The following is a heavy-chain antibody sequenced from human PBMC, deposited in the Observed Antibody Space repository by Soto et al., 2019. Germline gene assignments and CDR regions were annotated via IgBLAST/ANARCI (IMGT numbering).Heavy chain of an antibody. CDR3: ARRAVRGAHYYYGMDV. CDR1: GGSISSSSYY. J-gene: IGHJ6*02. CDR2: IYYSGST. D-gene: IGHD3-10*01. V-gene: IGHV4-39*01. Sequence: SETLSLTCTVSGGSISSSSYYWGWIRQPPGKGLEWIGSIYYSGSTYYNPSLKSRVTISVDTSKNQFSLKLSSVTAADTAVYYCARRAVRGAHYYYGMDVWGQGTTVTVSS.